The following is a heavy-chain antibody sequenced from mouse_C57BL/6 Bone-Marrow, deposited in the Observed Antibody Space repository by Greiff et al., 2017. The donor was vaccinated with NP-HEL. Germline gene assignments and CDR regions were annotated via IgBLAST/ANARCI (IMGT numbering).Heavy chain of an antibody. V-gene: IGHV1-15*01. CDR3: TRRVYDYDPAWFAY. CDR1: GYTFTDYE. D-gene: IGHD2-4*01. J-gene: IGHJ3*01. CDR2: IDPETGGT. Sequence: QVQLKESGAELVRPGASVTLSCKASGYTFTDYEMHWVKQTPVHGLEWIGAIDPETGGTAYNQKFKGKAILTADKSSSTAYMELRSLTSEDSAVYYCTRRVYDYDPAWFAYWGQGTLVTVSA.